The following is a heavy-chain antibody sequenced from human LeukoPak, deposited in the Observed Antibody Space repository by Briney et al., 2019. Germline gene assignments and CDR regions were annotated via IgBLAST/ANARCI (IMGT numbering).Heavy chain of an antibody. CDR2: ISYDGSNK. V-gene: IGHV3-30*03. Sequence: PGGSLRLSCAAFGFTFSDYYMSWIRQAPGKGLEWVAVISYDGSNKYYADSVKGRFTISRDNSKNTLYLQMNSLRAEDTAVYYCARDQNIGYWGQGTLVTVSS. J-gene: IGHJ4*02. CDR1: GFTFSDYY. CDR3: ARDQNIGY.